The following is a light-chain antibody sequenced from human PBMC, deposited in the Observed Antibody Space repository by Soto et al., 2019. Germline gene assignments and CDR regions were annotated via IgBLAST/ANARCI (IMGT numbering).Light chain of an antibody. CDR2: GVS. V-gene: IGKV3-20*01. CDR3: QQYGASPYT. Sequence: EIVLTQWPGTLSLSPGERATLSCRASQTINSGLAWYQHKRGQAPRLLIYGVSVRAIGIPDRFGGSGSGTDFTLTISRLEPEDCAVYFCQQYGASPYTFGQGTK. J-gene: IGKJ2*01. CDR1: QTINSG.